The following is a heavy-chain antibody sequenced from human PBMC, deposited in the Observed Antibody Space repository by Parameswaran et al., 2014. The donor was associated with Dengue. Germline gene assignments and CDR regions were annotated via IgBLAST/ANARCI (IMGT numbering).Heavy chain of an antibody. Sequence: WVRQAPGQGLEWMGWINPNSGGTNYAQKFQGRVTMTRDTSISTAYMELSRLRSDDTAVYYCARESAAIRPRTAKYYYYGMDVWGQGTTVTVSS. CDR2: INPNSGGT. CDR3: ARESAAIRPRTAKYYYYGMDV. J-gene: IGHJ6*02. D-gene: IGHD2-2*02. V-gene: IGHV1-2*02.